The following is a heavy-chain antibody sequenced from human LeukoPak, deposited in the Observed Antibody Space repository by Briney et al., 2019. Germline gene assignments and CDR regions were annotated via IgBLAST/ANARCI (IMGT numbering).Heavy chain of an antibody. CDR3: ARAPTSYDFWSGYNYYYYYYMDV. D-gene: IGHD3-3*01. Sequence: PGGSLRLSCAASGFTFSSYWMSWVRQAPGKGLEWVANIKQDGSEKYYVDSVKGRFTISRDNAKNSLYLQMNSLRAEDTAVYYCARAPTSYDFWSGYNYYYYYYMDVWGKGTTVTVSS. CDR1: GFTFSSYW. J-gene: IGHJ6*03. V-gene: IGHV3-7*01. CDR2: IKQDGSEK.